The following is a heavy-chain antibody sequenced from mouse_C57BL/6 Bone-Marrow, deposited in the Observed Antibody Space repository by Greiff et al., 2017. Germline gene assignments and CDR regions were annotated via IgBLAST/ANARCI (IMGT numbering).Heavy chain of an antibody. CDR1: GYTFTSYG. D-gene: IGHD1-1*01. Sequence: QVQLQQSGAELARPGASVKLSCTASGYTFTSYGISWVQQRTGQGLEWIGDIYPRSGNTYYPEKFKGKATLTADKSSSTQYMELRSLTCEDSAVYFSERNYYYGSSFFDYWGQGTTLTVSS. CDR3: ERNYYYGSSFFDY. J-gene: IGHJ2*01. CDR2: IYPRSGNT. V-gene: IGHV1-81*01.